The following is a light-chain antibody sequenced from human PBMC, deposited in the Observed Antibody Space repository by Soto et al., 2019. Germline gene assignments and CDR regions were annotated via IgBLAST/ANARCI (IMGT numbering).Light chain of an antibody. V-gene: IGKV1-27*01. CDR3: QKDNSAPWT. Sequence: DIQMTQSPSSLSASVGDRVTITCRASQGISNYLAWYQQQPGKVPKLLIYVASTLQSRVPSRFSGSGSVTDFTLTISSLQPEDVATYYCQKDNSAPWTFGQCTNVDIK. CDR1: QGISNY. J-gene: IGKJ1*01. CDR2: VAS.